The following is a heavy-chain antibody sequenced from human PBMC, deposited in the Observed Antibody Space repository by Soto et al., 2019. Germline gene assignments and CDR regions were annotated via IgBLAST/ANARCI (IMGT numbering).Heavy chain of an antibody. CDR2: ISAYNGNT. CDR1: GYSFTNYG. D-gene: IGHD6-19*01. CDR3: ARDRGVAPPVAGNTHYYYYMDV. V-gene: IGHV1-18*01. J-gene: IGHJ6*03. Sequence: QDRLVQSGVEVKKPGASVRVSCKASGYSFTNYGITWVRQAPGQGFECMGWISAYNGNTNYAQKFQGRVTLTTEASTRTAYLELRSLRSDDTAVYYCARDRGVAPPVAGNTHYYYYMDVRGKGTTVTVSS.